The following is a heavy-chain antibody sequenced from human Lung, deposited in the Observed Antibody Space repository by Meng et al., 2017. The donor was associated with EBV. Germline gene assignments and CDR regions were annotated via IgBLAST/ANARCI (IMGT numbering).Heavy chain of an antibody. D-gene: IGHD1-26*01. CDR2: INEDGIIV. CDR3: AKDCFGARDY. CDR1: GISAYW. Sequence: EVQGTESGVGVVRGAGSRRPSWFGSGISAYWTHWVRQVRGKWRVWVSCINEDGIIVNYANSVKCVFTIFRYNAKFAVTLQINSLRVEDTVLYYCAKDCFGARDYWGQRTLVTVSS. V-gene: IGHV3-74*01. J-gene: IGHJ4*02.